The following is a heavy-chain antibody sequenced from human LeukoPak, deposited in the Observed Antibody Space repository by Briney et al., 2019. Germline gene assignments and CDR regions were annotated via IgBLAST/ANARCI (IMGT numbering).Heavy chain of an antibody. CDR3: AKDLLTYSGSYYRGPIFDN. J-gene: IGHJ4*02. V-gene: IGHV3-23*01. Sequence: GGSLRLSCAPPGFTFSTYAMSWVRQAPGKGREWVSAISGSGGATYYADSVKGRFTISRDNSKSTLYLQMNSLRAEDTAIYYCAKDLLTYSGSYYRGPIFDNWGQGTLVTVSS. CDR2: ISGSGGAT. D-gene: IGHD1-26*01. CDR1: GFTFSTYA.